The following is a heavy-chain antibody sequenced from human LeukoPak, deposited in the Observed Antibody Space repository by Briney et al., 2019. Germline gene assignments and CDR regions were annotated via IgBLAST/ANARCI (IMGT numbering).Heavy chain of an antibody. D-gene: IGHD2-15*01. J-gene: IGHJ4*02. CDR2: IIPIFGTA. CDR1: GGTFSSYA. Sequence: ASVKVSCKASGGTFSSYAISCVRQAPGQGLEWMGGIIPIFGTANYAQKFQGRVTITTDESTSTAYMELSSLRSDDTAVYYCARDNGYCSGGSCYLLDYWGQGTLVTVSS. V-gene: IGHV1-69*05. CDR3: ARDNGYCSGGSCYLLDY.